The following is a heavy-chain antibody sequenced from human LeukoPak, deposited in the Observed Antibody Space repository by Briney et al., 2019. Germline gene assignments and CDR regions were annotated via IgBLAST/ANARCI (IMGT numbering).Heavy chain of an antibody. CDR3: ARDYYDSSGYYSGSLGTDY. J-gene: IGHJ4*02. Sequence: ASVKVSCKASGYTFTGYYMHWVRQTPGQGLEWMGWINPNSGGTNYAQKFQGRVTMTRDTSISTAYMELSRLRSDDTAVYYCARDYYDSSGYYSGSLGTDYWGQGTLVTVPS. CDR1: GYTFTGYY. CDR2: INPNSGGT. D-gene: IGHD3-22*01. V-gene: IGHV1-2*02.